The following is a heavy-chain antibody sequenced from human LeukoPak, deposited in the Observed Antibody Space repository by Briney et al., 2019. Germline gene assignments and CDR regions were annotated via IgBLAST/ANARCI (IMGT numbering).Heavy chain of an antibody. V-gene: IGHV3-7*01. J-gene: IGHJ4*02. CDR1: GFTFRTYW. CDR3: VREGYFVFDF. Sequence: GGSLRLSCGASGFTFRTYWMSWVRQAPGKGLEWVANTKEDGREKYYVDSVKGRFTISRDNAKNSLYLQMNSLRVEDTAVYYCVREGYFVFDFWGQGALVTVSS. D-gene: IGHD1-26*01. CDR2: TKEDGREK.